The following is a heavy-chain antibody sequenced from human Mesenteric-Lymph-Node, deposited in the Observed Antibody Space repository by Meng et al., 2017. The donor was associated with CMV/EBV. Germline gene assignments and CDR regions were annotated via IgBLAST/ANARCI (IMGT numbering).Heavy chain of an antibody. D-gene: IGHD3-22*01. CDR3: ARVYYDSPAAEY. Sequence: SETLSLTCTVSGGSISSGDYYWSWIRQPPGKGLEWIGYIYYSGSTYYNPSLKSRVTISVDTSKNQFSLKLSSVTAADTAVYYCARVYYDSPAAEYWGQGTLVTVSS. CDR2: IYYSGST. CDR1: GGSISSGDYY. V-gene: IGHV4-30-4*08. J-gene: IGHJ4*02.